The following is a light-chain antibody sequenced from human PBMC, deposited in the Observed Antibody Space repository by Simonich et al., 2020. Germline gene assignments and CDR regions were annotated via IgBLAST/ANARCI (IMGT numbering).Light chain of an antibody. CDR1: QSVLYSSNNKNY. J-gene: IGKJ1*01. Sequence: DIVMTQSPDSLAVSLGERATINCTPSQSVLYSSNNKNYLAWYQQKPGQPPKLLIYWASTRESGVPERFSGSGSGTDFTLTISSLQAEDVAVYYCQQYYSTPLTFGQGTKVEIK. CDR3: QQYYSTPLT. CDR2: WAS. V-gene: IGKV4-1*01.